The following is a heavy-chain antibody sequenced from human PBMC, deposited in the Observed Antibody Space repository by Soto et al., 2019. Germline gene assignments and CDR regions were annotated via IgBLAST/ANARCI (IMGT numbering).Heavy chain of an antibody. J-gene: IGHJ4*02. D-gene: IGHD4-17*01. CDR2: ISGRGTVT. Sequence: GGSLRLSCAASKFTFSTYPVSWVRQAPGKGLEWISGISGRGTVTFYADSVKGRFTISRDNSKSTLYLQMSSLRAEDTAVYYCATLNFDSGDYMGYWGQGTPVTVSS. CDR3: ATLNFDSGDYMGY. CDR1: KFTFSTYP. V-gene: IGHV3-23*01.